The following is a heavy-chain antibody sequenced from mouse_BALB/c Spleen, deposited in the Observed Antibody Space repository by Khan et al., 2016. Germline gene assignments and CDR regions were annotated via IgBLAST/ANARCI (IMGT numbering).Heavy chain of an antibody. CDR3: ARGRGIYYDYDGFAY. CDR2: TSSGGST. V-gene: IGHV5-6-5*01. Sequence: EVELVESGGGLVKPGGSLKLSCAASGFTFSSYAMSWVRQTPEKRLVWVASTSSGGSTYYPDRVKGRFTISSDNARNILYLQMSSLRSEDTAMYYWARGRGIYYDYDGFAYWGQGTLVTVSA. CDR1: GFTFSSYA. J-gene: IGHJ3*01. D-gene: IGHD2-4*01.